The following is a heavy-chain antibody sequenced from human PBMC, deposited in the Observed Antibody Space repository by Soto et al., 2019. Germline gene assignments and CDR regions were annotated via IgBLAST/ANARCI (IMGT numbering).Heavy chain of an antibody. CDR3: AREDDGGDRDYYGLDV. V-gene: IGHV4-30-4*01. J-gene: IGHJ6*02. CDR2: IHYSGSI. D-gene: IGHD2-21*02. Sequence: QVQLQESGPGLVRPSQTLSLTCTVSGGSISTDHYHWTWIRQAPGKGLEWIGYIHYSGSIQFNPSLQSRVTMSVGTSKNLFSLRLSSVTAADTAVYFCAREDDGGDRDYYGLDVWGQGTTVTVSS. CDR1: GGSISTDHYH.